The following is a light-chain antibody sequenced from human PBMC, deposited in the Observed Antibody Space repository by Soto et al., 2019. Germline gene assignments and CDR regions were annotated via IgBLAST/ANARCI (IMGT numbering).Light chain of an antibody. V-gene: IGLV1-51*02. Sequence: QSVLTQPPAVSAAPGQKVTISCSGGSSNIGDNYVSWYQQVPGTAPKLLIYENNKRPSGIPDRFSGSKSGTSATLGIAGLQTGDEADYYCGTWDSSLSSGLFGGGTKVTVL. CDR3: GTWDSSLSSGL. CDR1: SSNIGDNY. CDR2: ENN. J-gene: IGLJ2*01.